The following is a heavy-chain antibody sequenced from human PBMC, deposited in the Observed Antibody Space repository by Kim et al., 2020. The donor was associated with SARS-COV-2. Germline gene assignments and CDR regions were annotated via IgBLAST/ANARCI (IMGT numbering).Heavy chain of an antibody. CDR3: AKLEGIAVAGLFDY. Sequence: ADSVKGRFTSARDNSKNTLYLQMNSLRAEDTAVYYCAKLEGIAVAGLFDYWGQGTLVTVSS. J-gene: IGHJ4*02. D-gene: IGHD6-19*01. V-gene: IGHV3-23*01.